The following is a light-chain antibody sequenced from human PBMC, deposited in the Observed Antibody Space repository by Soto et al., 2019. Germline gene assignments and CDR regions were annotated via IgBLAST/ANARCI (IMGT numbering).Light chain of an antibody. CDR1: QRVGGNY. CDR2: DAS. CDR3: QQYCSRTWT. Sequence: ELVLTQSPVTLSLSPGERATLSCRASQRVGGNYLAWYQQKRGQSPRLLIYDASSRATEIPDRVSGSGSGTDFTLTITMVEPEDFAVYYSQQYCSRTWTFGQGA. V-gene: IGKV3-20*01. J-gene: IGKJ1*01.